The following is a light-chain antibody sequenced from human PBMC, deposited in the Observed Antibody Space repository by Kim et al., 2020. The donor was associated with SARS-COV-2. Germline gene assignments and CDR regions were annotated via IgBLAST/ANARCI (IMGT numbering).Light chain of an antibody. CDR2: NDS. CDR1: NIRSKT. CDR3: QVWDNSRGV. V-gene: IGLV3-21*03. J-gene: IGLJ2*01. Sequence: SVAPGKTAKITCGGNNIRSKTVNWYQQKPGQSPVVVLYNDSDRPSGIPERFSGSNSENTATLTISRVEAGDEADYYCQVWDNSRGVFGGGTQLTVL.